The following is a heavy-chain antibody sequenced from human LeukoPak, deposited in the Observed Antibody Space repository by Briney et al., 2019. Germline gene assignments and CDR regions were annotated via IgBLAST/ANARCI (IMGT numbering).Heavy chain of an antibody. Sequence: SQTLSLTCTVSGDSISSGSYYWSWIRQPAGKGLEWIGRIYTSGSTNYNPSLKSRVTISVDTSKNQFSLKLTSVTAADTAVYYCARGEEVITESLHYWGQGTLVTVSS. J-gene: IGHJ4*02. CDR2: IYTSGST. D-gene: IGHD3-22*01. V-gene: IGHV4-61*02. CDR3: ARGEEVITESLHY. CDR1: GDSISSGSYY.